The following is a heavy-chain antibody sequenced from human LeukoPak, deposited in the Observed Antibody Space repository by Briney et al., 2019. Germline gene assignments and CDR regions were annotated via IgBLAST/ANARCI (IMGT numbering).Heavy chain of an antibody. CDR1: GFTFSSSW. V-gene: IGHV3-7*01. CDR3: ARHSSGSYYTY. Sequence: GGSLRLSCAPSGFTFSSSWMRWVRQAPGKGLEWVAHIKQDGSDIYYVDSVKGRFTISRDNAKNSLYLQMNSLRADDTAMYYCARHSSGSYYTYWGQGTLVTVSS. J-gene: IGHJ4*02. D-gene: IGHD3-10*01. CDR2: IKQDGSDI.